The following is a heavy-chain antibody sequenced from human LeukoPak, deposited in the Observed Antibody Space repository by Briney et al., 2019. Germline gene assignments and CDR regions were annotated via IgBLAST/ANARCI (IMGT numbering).Heavy chain of an antibody. CDR1: GGSISSGDYY. Sequence: SETLSLTCTVSGGSISSGDYYWSWIRQPPGKGLEWIGYIYYSGSTYYNPSLKSRVTISVDTSKNQFPLKLSSVTAADTAVYYCARAVVVVAATNWFDPWGQGTLVTVSS. J-gene: IGHJ5*02. D-gene: IGHD2-15*01. CDR2: IYYSGST. CDR3: ARAVVVVAATNWFDP. V-gene: IGHV4-30-4*01.